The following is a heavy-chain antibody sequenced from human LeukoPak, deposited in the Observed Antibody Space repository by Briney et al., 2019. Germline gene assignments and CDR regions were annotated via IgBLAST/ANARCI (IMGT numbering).Heavy chain of an antibody. CDR1: GGSISSYY. D-gene: IGHD3-9*01. Sequence: SETLFLTCTVSGGSISSYYWSWIRQPPGKGLEWIGYIYYSGSTNYNPSLKSRVTISVDTSKNQFSLKLSSVTAADTAVYYCARQLMTGYYIRAFDIWGQGTMVTVSS. CDR3: ARQLMTGYYIRAFDI. J-gene: IGHJ3*02. V-gene: IGHV4-59*08. CDR2: IYYSGST.